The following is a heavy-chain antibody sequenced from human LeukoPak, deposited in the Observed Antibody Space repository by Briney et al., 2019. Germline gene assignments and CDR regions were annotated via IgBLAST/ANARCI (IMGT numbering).Heavy chain of an antibody. Sequence: GASVKVSCKASGYTFTGYYMHWVRQAPGQGLEWMGWINPNSGGTNYAQKLQGRVTMTRDTSISTAYMELSRLRSDDTAVYYCARDPTVQLERPFAFDIWGQGTMVTVSS. J-gene: IGHJ3*02. CDR1: GYTFTGYY. V-gene: IGHV1-2*02. CDR2: INPNSGGT. D-gene: IGHD1-1*01. CDR3: ARDPTVQLERPFAFDI.